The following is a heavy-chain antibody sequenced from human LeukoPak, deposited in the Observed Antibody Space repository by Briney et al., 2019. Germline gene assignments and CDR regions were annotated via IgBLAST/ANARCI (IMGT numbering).Heavy chain of an antibody. J-gene: IGHJ3*02. CDR2: ISYDGSNK. CDR3: ARDRKASAFDI. V-gene: IGHV3-30*04. CDR1: GFTFSSCA. Sequence: PGRSLRLSCAASGFTFSSCAMHWVRQAPGKGLEWVAVISYDGSNKYYADSVKGRFTISRDNSKNTLYLQMNSLRAEDTAVYYCARDRKASAFDIWGQGTMVTVSS.